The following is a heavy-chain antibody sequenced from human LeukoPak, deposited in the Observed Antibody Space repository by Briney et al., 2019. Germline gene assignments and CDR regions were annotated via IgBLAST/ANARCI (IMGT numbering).Heavy chain of an antibody. Sequence: GGSLRLSCAASGFTFSGYGMRWVRQAPGKGLEWVAVIWYDGSSKYYADSVKGRFTISRDNPKNTLYLQMNSLRADDTAVYYCARGGYSGSGNYFDYWGQGTLVTVSS. CDR3: ARGGYSGSGNYFDY. CDR2: IWYDGSSK. V-gene: IGHV3-33*01. CDR1: GFTFSGYG. D-gene: IGHD3-10*01. J-gene: IGHJ4*02.